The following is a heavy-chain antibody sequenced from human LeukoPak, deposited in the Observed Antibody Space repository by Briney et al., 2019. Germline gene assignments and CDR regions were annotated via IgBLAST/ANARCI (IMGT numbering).Heavy chain of an antibody. J-gene: IGHJ6*02. CDR3: ARNNGMDV. V-gene: IGHV3-7*03. CDR1: GFALSSHW. Sequence: GESLRLSCAASGFALSSHWMAWVRQVPGRGPEWVANVNRDGSETYYLDSVKGRFTISKDNAKNSLYLQMNSLRAEDTALYHCARNNGMDVWGQGTTVIVSS. CDR2: VNRDGSET.